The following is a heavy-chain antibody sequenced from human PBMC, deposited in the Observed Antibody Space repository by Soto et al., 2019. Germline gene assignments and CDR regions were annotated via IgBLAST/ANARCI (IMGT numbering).Heavy chain of an antibody. CDR2: ISAYNGNT. J-gene: IGHJ4*02. Sequence: QVQLVQSGAEVKKPGASVKVSCKTSGYTFTSYGISWVRQAPGQGLEWMGWISAYNGNTNYAQKLQGRVTMTTDTSTSTAYMDLRSLRSDDTAVYYCARDRSLRFLEWLSDYWGQGTLVTVSS. CDR1: GYTFTSYG. D-gene: IGHD3-3*01. V-gene: IGHV1-18*01. CDR3: ARDRSLRFLEWLSDY.